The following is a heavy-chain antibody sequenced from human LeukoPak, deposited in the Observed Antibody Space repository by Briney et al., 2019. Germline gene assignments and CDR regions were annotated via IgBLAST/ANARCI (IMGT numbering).Heavy chain of an antibody. Sequence: GGSLRLSCAATGFTFSSYWMHWVRQAPGKGLVWVSRINSDGSSTSYADSVKGRFTISRDNAKNTLYLQMNSLRAEDTAVYYCARGGLAFGVVILYGGPIDYWGQGTLVTVSS. CDR1: GFTFSSYW. CDR2: INSDGSST. V-gene: IGHV3-74*01. J-gene: IGHJ4*02. D-gene: IGHD3-3*01. CDR3: ARGGLAFGVVILYGGPIDY.